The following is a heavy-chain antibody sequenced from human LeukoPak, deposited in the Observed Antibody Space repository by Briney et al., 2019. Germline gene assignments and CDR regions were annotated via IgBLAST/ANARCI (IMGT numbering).Heavy chain of an antibody. V-gene: IGHV3-74*01. CDR2: INSDGSST. D-gene: IGHD2-2*01. CDR1: GFTFSSYW. Sequence: GGSLRLSCAASGFTFSSYWMHWVRQAPGKGLVWVSRINSDGSSTSYADSVKGRFTISRDNAKNTLYLQMNSLRAEDTAVYYCARVERGVYCSSTSCPSWFDPWGQGTLVTVSS. CDR3: ARVERGVYCSSTSCPSWFDP. J-gene: IGHJ5*02.